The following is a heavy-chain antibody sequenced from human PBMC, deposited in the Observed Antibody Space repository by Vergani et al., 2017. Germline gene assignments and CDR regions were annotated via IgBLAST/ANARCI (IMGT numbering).Heavy chain of an antibody. CDR1: GYTLTELS. V-gene: IGHV1-24*01. J-gene: IGHJ6*02. CDR2: FDPEDGET. CDR3: ATDRHRVVAATLYYYGMDV. Sequence: QVQLVQSGAEVKKPGASVKVSCKVSGYTLTELSMNWVRQAPGKGLEWMGGFDPEDGETIYAQKFQGRVTMTEDTSTDTAYMELSSLRSEDTAVYYCATDRHRVVAATLYYYGMDVWGQGTTVTVSS. D-gene: IGHD2-15*01.